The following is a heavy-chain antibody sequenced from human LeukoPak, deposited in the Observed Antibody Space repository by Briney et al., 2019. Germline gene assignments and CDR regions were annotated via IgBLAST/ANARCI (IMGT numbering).Heavy chain of an antibody. V-gene: IGHV3-7*01. CDR2: IKQDGSEK. CDR1: GFTFNRDW. D-gene: IGHD3-10*02. Sequence: GGSLRLSCAASGFTFNRDWMSWVRQAPGKGPEWVANIKQDGSEKKYVDSVKGRFTISRDNAKNSLYLQMNSLRVEDTAVYYCAELGITMIGGVWGKGTTVTISS. CDR3: AELGITMIGGV. J-gene: IGHJ6*04.